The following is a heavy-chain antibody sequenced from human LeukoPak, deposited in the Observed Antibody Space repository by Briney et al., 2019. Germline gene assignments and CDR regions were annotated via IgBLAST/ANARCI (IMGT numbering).Heavy chain of an antibody. Sequence: PGGSLRLSCAVSGFTFGNYWMSWVRQTPGQGPEWVANIKRDGSERYYVDSVKGRFTISRDNAKSSLFLEMSSLRVEDTAVYYCARTTSFMFYYWGQGTLVTVSP. CDR3: ARTTSFMFYY. D-gene: IGHD1-1*01. V-gene: IGHV3-7*03. J-gene: IGHJ4*02. CDR1: GFTFGNYW. CDR2: IKRDGSER.